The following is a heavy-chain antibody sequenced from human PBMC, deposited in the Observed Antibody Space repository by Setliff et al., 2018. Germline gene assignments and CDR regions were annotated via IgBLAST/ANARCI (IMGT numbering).Heavy chain of an antibody. CDR1: GFTFSAST. CDR2: ISGSSSNFI. J-gene: IGHJ4*02. Sequence: LRLSCAASGFTFSASTMNWVRQAPGKGLEWVSSISGSSSNFIYYADSVKGRFTISRDNAKNSLFLQMDNLRAEDTAVYYCARDSYTSPDYWGQGTLVTVSS. D-gene: IGHD6-13*01. CDR3: ARDSYTSPDY. V-gene: IGHV3-21*01.